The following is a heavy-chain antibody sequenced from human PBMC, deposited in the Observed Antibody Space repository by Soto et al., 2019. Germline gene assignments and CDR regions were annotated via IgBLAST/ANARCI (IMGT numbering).Heavy chain of an antibody. D-gene: IGHD3-9*01. V-gene: IGHV2-5*02. CDR3: AHKGPEDWPLDY. CDR2: IYWDDSK. J-gene: IGHJ4*02. CDR1: GFSLSTSGVG. Sequence: QITLKESGPTLVRPTQTLTLTCAFSGFSLSTSGVGVGWSRQPPGKALEWLAVIYWDDSKHYSPSLRSRLTITNDTSKNQVVLTMTNMDPVDTGTYYCAHKGPEDWPLDYWGQGTLVTVSS.